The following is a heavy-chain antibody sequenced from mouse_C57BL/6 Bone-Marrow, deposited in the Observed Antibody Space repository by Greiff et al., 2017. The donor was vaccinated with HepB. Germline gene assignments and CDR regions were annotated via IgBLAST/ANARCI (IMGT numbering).Heavy chain of an antibody. CDR3: TGRRTGFAY. V-gene: IGHV6-3*01. CDR2: IRLKSDNYAT. CDR1: GFTFSNYW. J-gene: IGHJ3*01. Sequence: EVKLEESGGGLVQPGGSMKLSCVASGFTFSNYWMNWVRQSPEKGLEWVAQIRLKSDNYATHYAESVKGRFTISRDDSKSSVYLQMNNLRAEDTGIYYCTGRRTGFAYWGQGTLVTVSA.